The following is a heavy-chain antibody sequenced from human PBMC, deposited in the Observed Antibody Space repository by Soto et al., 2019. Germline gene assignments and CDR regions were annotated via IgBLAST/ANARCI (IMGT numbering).Heavy chain of an antibody. Sequence: SETLSLTCTVSGGSISSGGYYWSWIRQHPGKGLEWIGYIYYSGSTYYNPSLKSRVTISVDTSKNQFSLKLSSVTAADTAVYYCARDREPKGFDPWGQGTLVTVSS. J-gene: IGHJ5*02. D-gene: IGHD1-26*01. CDR3: ARDREPKGFDP. V-gene: IGHV4-31*03. CDR2: IYYSGST. CDR1: GGSISSGGYY.